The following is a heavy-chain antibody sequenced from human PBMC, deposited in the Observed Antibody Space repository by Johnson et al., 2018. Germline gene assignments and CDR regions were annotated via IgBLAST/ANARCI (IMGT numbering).Heavy chain of an antibody. D-gene: IGHD3-9*01. Sequence: QVQLVEGGGGLVEPGGTLRLWCAASGFTFSDYYMTWIRQAAGKGLDWITYISSSGTTIYYADSVKGRFIISRDNTKKSQYLEMNSRRDEDTSIYYCARTYYDILTGYYYVDYWGQGTPVTVSS. J-gene: IGHJ4*02. CDR3: ARTYYDILTGYYYVDY. CDR2: ISSSGTTI. V-gene: IGHV3-11*04. CDR1: GFTFSDYY.